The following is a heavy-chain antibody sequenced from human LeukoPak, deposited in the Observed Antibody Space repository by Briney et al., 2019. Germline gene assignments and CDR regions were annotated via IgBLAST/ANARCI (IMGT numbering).Heavy chain of an antibody. D-gene: IGHD5-18*01. CDR1: GFTFSNAW. CDR2: IKSKTDGGTT. V-gene: IGHV3-15*01. Sequence: NTGGSLRLSCAASGFTFSNAWMSWVRQAPGKGLEWVGRIKSKTDGGTTDYAAPVKGRFTISRDDSKNTLYLQMNSLKTEDTAVYYCTTGGDTAMVTPDYWGQGTLVTVSS. CDR3: TTGGDTAMVTPDY. J-gene: IGHJ4*02.